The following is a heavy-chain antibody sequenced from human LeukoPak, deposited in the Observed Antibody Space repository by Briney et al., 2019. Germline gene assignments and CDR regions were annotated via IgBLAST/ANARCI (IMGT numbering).Heavy chain of an antibody. J-gene: IGHJ4*02. CDR3: ARRGNWNDFDY. D-gene: IGHD1-20*01. V-gene: IGHV1-18*01. CDR2: INSYNGNT. CDR1: GYTXTSYG. Sequence: GASVKVSCKASGYTXTSYGFTWVRQAPGQGLEWMGWINSYNGNTQYAPKFKGRVTTTIDTSTSTAYMELRSLGSDDTAVYYCARRGNWNDFDYWGQGTLVIVSS.